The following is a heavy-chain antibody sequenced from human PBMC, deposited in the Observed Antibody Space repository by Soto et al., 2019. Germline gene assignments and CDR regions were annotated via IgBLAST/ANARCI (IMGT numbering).Heavy chain of an antibody. D-gene: IGHD3-10*02. CDR1: GYTFTSYY. V-gene: IGHV1-46*01. J-gene: IGHJ6*02. CDR2: INPSGGST. Sequence: QVQLVQSGAEVKKPGASVKVSCKASGYTFTSYYMHWVRQAPGQGLEWMGIINPSGGSTSYAQKFQGRVTMTRDTSTSTVYMELSSLRSEDTAVYYFARAVRGDFGMDVWGQGNTVTVSS. CDR3: ARAVRGDFGMDV.